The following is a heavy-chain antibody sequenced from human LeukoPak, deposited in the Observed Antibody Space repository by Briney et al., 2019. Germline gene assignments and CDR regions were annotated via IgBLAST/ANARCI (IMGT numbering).Heavy chain of an antibody. CDR3: ARQDFWSGYYFDP. CDR2: IYYSGST. CDR1: GGSISSSSYH. V-gene: IGHV4-39*01. D-gene: IGHD3-3*01. Sequence: SETLSLTCTVSGGSISSSSYHWGWIRQPPGKGLEWIGSIYYSGSTYYNPSLKSRVTISVDTSKNQFSLKLSSVTAADTAVYYCARQDFWSGYYFDPWGQGTPVTVSS. J-gene: IGHJ5*02.